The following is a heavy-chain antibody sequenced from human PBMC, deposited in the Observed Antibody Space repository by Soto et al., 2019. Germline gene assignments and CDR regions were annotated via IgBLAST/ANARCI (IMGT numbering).Heavy chain of an antibody. CDR1: GFIGCNSL. Sequence: RLSCTASGFIGCNSLVTGMRQGRVKGLEWVSSITSRDVSLYYADSVKGRFTIFRENAKNLLFLHMSDLRAADTAVYYCARVSATGWHVNGRAYFDHSGLGTLVTVPS. D-gene: IGHD6-19*01. CDR3: ARVSATGWHVNGRAYFDH. J-gene: IGHJ4*02. CDR2: ITSRDVSL. V-gene: IGHV3-11*01.